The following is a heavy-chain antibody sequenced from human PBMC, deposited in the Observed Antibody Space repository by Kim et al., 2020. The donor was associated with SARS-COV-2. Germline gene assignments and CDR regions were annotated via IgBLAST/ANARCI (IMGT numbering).Heavy chain of an antibody. V-gene: IGHV4-39*07. J-gene: IGHJ4*02. CDR3: ARDLLAGTGDY. Sequence: YYNPSLKSRVTISVDTSKNQFSLKLSSVTAADTAVYYCARDLLAGTGDYWGQGTLVTVSS. D-gene: IGHD6-19*01.